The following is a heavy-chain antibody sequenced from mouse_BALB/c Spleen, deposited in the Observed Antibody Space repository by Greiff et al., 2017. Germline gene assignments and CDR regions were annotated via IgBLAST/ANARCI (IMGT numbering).Heavy chain of an antibody. CDR3: ARGGAVVATDY. V-gene: IGHV1-9*01. CDR1: GYTFSSYW. Sequence: VKLMESGAELMKPGASVKISCKATGYTFSSYWIEWVKQRPGHGLEWIGEILPGSGSTNYNEKFKGKATFTADTSSNTAYMQLSSLTSEDSAVYYCARGGAVVATDYWGQGTTLTVSS. CDR2: ILPGSGST. J-gene: IGHJ2*01. D-gene: IGHD1-1*01.